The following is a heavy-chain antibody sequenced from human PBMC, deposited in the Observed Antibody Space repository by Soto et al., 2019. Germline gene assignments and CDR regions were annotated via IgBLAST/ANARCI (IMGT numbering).Heavy chain of an antibody. J-gene: IGHJ4*02. CDR3: ARRVNGYFDY. D-gene: IGHD2-8*01. V-gene: IGHV3-23*05. CDR1: GFSFRDYT. CDR2: ILSNFNT. Sequence: EVQLLDSGGGLVQPWGSMTLSCAASGFSFRDYTMSWVRQAPGKVLDCISVILSNFNTYYTDSVRGRFTISRDTSKNTLYLEMNSLRAEDTAIYYCARRVNGYFDYWGQGALVTVSS.